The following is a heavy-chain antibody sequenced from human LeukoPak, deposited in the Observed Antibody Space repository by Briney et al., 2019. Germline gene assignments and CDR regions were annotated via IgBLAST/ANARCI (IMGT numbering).Heavy chain of an antibody. Sequence: SETLSLTCTVSGGSISSGGYYWRWIRQHPGKGLEWIGYIYYSGSTYYNPSLKSRVTISVDTSKNQFSLKLSSVTAADTAVYYCARGIYCSGGSCYPTWFDPWGQGTLVTVSS. V-gene: IGHV4-31*03. J-gene: IGHJ5*02. CDR2: IYYSGST. D-gene: IGHD2-15*01. CDR1: GGSISSGGYY. CDR3: ARGIYCSGGSCYPTWFDP.